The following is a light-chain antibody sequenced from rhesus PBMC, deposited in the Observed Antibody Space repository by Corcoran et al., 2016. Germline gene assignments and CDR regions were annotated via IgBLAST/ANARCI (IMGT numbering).Light chain of an antibody. Sequence: EIVMTQSPATLSLSPGESATLSCRARQSVSSSLAWYQQKPGQAPRLLIYGAPSRAPGIPDRFSGRGSGTDFTLPISSLEPEDVAVYYCLQHSNWPYSFGQGTKVEIK. CDR2: GAP. CDR1: QSVSSS. CDR3: LQHSNWPYS. J-gene: IGKJ2*01. V-gene: IGKV3-24*01.